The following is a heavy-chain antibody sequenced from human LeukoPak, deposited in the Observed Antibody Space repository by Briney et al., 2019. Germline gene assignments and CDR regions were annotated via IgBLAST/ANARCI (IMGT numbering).Heavy chain of an antibody. CDR2: IYYSGST. Sequence: PSETLSLTCTVSGGSISSGDYYWSWIRQPPGKGLEWIGYIYYSGSTYYNPSLKSRVTISVDTSKNQFSLKLSSVTAAGTAVYYCAAGARYSSPSVDYWGQGTLVTVSS. D-gene: IGHD6-6*01. J-gene: IGHJ4*02. CDR1: GGSISSGDYY. V-gene: IGHV4-30-4*01. CDR3: AAGARYSSPSVDY.